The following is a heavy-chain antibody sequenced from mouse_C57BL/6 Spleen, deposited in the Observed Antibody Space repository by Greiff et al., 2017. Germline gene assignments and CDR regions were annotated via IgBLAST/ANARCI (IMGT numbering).Heavy chain of an antibody. CDR3: ARRNLYAMDY. J-gene: IGHJ4*01. CDR1: GYTFTSYW. CDR2: IYPGSGST. Sequence: QVHVKQPGAELVKPGASVKMSCKASGYTFTSYWITWVKQRPGQGLEWIGDIYPGSGSTNYNEKFKSKATLTVDTSSSTAYMQLSSLTSEDSAVYYCARRNLYAMDYWGQGTSVTVSS. D-gene: IGHD2-1*01. V-gene: IGHV1-55*01.